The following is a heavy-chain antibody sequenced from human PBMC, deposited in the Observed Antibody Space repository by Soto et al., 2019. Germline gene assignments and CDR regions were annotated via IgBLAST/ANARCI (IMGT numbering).Heavy chain of an antibody. CDR3: ARLPAQEEYSSSLVTGQDYYYYYGMDG. CDR2: IDPSDSYT. V-gene: IGHV5-10-1*01. J-gene: IGHJ6*02. D-gene: IGHD6-6*01. CDR1: GYSFTSYW. Sequence: PGESLKISCKGSGYSFTSYWISWVRQMPGKGLEWMGRIDPSDSYTNYSPSFQGHVTISADKSISTAYLQWSSLKASDTAMYYCARLPAQEEYSSSLVTGQDYYYYYGMDGWGQGTTVTVAS.